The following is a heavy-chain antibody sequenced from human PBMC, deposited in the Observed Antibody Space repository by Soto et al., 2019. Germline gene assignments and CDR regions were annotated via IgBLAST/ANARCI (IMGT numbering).Heavy chain of an antibody. D-gene: IGHD6-13*01. V-gene: IGHV4-59*01. Sequence: SETLSLTCTVSGGSISSYYWSWIRQPPGKGLEWIGYIYYSGSTNYNPSLKSRVTISVDTSKNQFSLKLSSVTAADTAVYYCARDSGSSWLGGREEYYFDYWGQGTLVTVSS. CDR2: IYYSGST. J-gene: IGHJ4*02. CDR3: ARDSGSSWLGGREEYYFDY. CDR1: GGSISSYY.